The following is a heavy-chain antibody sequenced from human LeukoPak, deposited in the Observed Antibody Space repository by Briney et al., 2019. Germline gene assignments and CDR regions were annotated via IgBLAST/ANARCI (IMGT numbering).Heavy chain of an antibody. D-gene: IGHD6-13*01. V-gene: IGHV3-53*01. Sequence: PGGSVRLSCAASGFTVSSNYMSWVRQAPGKGLEWVSVIYSGGSTYYADSVKGRFTIPRDSSKNTLYLQMNSLRAEDTAVYYCARAAAGKIDYRGQGTLVTVSS. CDR3: ARAAAGKIDY. CDR1: GFTVSSNY. J-gene: IGHJ4*02. CDR2: IYSGGST.